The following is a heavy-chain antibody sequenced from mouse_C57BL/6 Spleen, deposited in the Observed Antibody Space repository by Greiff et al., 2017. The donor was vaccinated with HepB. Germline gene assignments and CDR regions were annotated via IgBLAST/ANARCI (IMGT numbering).Heavy chain of an antibody. CDR3: ASITTVVNY. Sequence: EVKVVESGGGLVKPGGSLKLSCAASGFTFSDYGMHWVRQAPGKGLEWVAYISSGSSTIYYAATVKGRFTISRDNAKNTLFLQMTSLRSEDTAMYYCASITTVVNYWGQGTTLTVSS. CDR2: ISSGSSTI. J-gene: IGHJ2*01. CDR1: GFTFSDYG. V-gene: IGHV5-17*01. D-gene: IGHD1-1*01.